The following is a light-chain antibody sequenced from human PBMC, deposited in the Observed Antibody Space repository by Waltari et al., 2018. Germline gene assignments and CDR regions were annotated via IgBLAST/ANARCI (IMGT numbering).Light chain of an antibody. V-gene: IGKV2D-29*01. CDR3: MQSLQRPYT. CDR1: QSLPQTNEKTY. CDR2: GIS. Sequence: IWLTQTALSLSVTPAQAASISCKSSQSLPQTNEKTYLYWYLQKPGQPPQLLINGISSRFSGVPDRFSGSGSGTDFTLKISRVEAEDVGIYYCMQSLQRPYTFGQGTKLEIK. J-gene: IGKJ2*01.